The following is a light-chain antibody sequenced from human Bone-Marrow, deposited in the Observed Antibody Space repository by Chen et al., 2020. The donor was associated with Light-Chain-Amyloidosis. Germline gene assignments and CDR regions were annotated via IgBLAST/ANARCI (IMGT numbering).Light chain of an antibody. CDR3: QQRSNWPPLT. CDR1: QSVSSY. V-gene: IGKV3-11*01. J-gene: IGKJ5*01. CDR2: DAS. Sequence: EIVLTQSPATLSLSPGERATLSCRASQSVSSYLAWYQQKPGQAPRLLIYDASNRATGIPDRFSGSGSGTDFTLTISSLEPEDCAVYYCQQRSNWPPLTFGQGTRLEIK.